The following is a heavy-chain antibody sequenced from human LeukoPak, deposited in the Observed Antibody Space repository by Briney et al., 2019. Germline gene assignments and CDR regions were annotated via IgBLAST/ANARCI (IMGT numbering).Heavy chain of an antibody. D-gene: IGHD4-17*01. Sequence: PSETLSLTCTVSGGSISSHYWSWIRQPPGKGLEWNGYIYYSGSTNYNPSLKSRVTISVDTSKNQFSLKLSSVTAADTAVYYCARDYGDYAMPYYYYYMDVWGKGTTVTVSS. V-gene: IGHV4-59*11. CDR1: GGSISSHY. CDR3: ARDYGDYAMPYYYYYMDV. CDR2: IYYSGST. J-gene: IGHJ6*03.